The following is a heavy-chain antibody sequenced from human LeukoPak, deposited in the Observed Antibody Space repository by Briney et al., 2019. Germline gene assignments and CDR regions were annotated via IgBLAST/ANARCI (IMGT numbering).Heavy chain of an antibody. CDR2: INSDGSST. J-gene: IGHJ4*02. CDR3: ATVGATERGH. Sequence: PGGSLRLSCAASGFTFSSYWMHWVRQAPGKGLVWVSRINSDGSSTSYADSVKGRFTISRDNSKNRLYLQMTSLKAEDTAAYYCATVGATERGHWGQGTLVTVSS. D-gene: IGHD1-26*01. V-gene: IGHV3-74*01. CDR1: GFTFSSYW.